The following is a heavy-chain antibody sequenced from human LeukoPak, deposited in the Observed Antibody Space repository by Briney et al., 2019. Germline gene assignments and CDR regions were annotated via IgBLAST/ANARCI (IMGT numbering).Heavy chain of an antibody. CDR1: GFTFSDYA. D-gene: IGHD6-13*01. CDR3: AKGYSTTYYYFDS. V-gene: IGHV3-23*01. J-gene: IGHJ4*02. CDR2: ISGSGGST. Sequence: GGSLSLSCVASGFTFSDYAMTWVRHTPAKGLEWVSAISGSGGSTNYADSVKGRFVISRDNSKNTLFLQMNSLRAEDTAVYSCAKGYSTTYYYFDSWGQGTLVTVSS.